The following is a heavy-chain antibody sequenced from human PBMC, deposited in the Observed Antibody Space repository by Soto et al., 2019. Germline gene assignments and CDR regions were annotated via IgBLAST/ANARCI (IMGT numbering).Heavy chain of an antibody. J-gene: IGHJ6*03. Sequence: ASVKLSCKASGYTFTSYYMHLVRQAPGQGLEWMGIINPSGGSTSYAQKFQGRVTMTRDTSTSTVYMELSSLRSEDTAVYYCAIAGTAMVNYYYYYMDVWGKGTAVTVSS. CDR2: INPSGGST. CDR1: GYTFTSYY. CDR3: AIAGTAMVNYYYYYMDV. V-gene: IGHV1-46*03. D-gene: IGHD5-18*01.